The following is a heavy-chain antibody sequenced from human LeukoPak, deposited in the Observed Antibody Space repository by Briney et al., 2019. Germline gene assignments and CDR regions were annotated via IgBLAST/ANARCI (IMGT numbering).Heavy chain of an antibody. J-gene: IGHJ6*03. CDR3: ASSVRYYYYYYMDV. Sequence: ASVKVSCKASGYTFTGYYMHWVRQAPGQGLEWMGWINPNSGGTNYAQKFQGRVTMTRDTSISTAYMELSRLRADDTAVYYCASSVRYYYYYYMDVWGKGTTVTVSS. CDR2: INPNSGGT. V-gene: IGHV1-2*02. CDR1: GYTFTGYY.